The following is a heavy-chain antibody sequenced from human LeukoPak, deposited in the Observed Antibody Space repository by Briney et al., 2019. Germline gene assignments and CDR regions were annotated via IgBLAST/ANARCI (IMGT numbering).Heavy chain of an antibody. CDR3: ATTGSGSYYDY. Sequence: GGSLRLSCAASGFNFSIYEMNWVRQATGKGLEWVSYISSSGSTIYYADSVKGRFTISRDKAKNSLYLQLNSLRAEDTAVYYCATTGSGSYYDYWGQGTLVTVSS. CDR2: ISSSGSTI. J-gene: IGHJ4*02. D-gene: IGHD1-26*01. CDR1: GFNFSIYE. V-gene: IGHV3-48*03.